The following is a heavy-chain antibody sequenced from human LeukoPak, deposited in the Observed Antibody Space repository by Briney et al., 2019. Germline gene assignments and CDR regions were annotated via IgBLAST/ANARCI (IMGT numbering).Heavy chain of an antibody. J-gene: IGHJ4*02. CDR3: AKDSSSSWYVPDY. Sequence: GGSLRLSCAASGFTFDDYAMHWVRQAPGKGLEWVSGISWNSGSIGYADSVKGRFTISRDNAKNSLYLQMNSLRAEDTALYYCAKDSSSSWYVPDYWGQGTLVTVSS. CDR2: ISWNSGSI. CDR1: GFTFDDYA. D-gene: IGHD6-13*01. V-gene: IGHV3-9*01.